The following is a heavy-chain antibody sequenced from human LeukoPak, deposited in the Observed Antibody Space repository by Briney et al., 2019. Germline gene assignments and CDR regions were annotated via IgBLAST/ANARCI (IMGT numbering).Heavy chain of an antibody. CDR1: GFTFGDYA. V-gene: IGHV3-49*04. CDR3: TRERGLKYYYDSSGYYYH. Sequence: GGSLRLSCTASGFTFGDYAMSWVRQAPGKGLEWVGFIRSKAYGGTTEYAASVKGRFTISRDDSISIAYLQMNSLKTEDTAVYYCTRERGLKYYYDSSGYYYHWGQGTLVTVSS. D-gene: IGHD3-22*01. CDR2: IRSKAYGGTT. J-gene: IGHJ5*02.